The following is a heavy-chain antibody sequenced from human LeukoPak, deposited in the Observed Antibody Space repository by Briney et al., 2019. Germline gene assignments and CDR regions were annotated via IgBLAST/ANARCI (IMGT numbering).Heavy chain of an antibody. V-gene: IGHV5-51*01. J-gene: IGHJ6*02. CDR3: ARRVSGGMDV. CDR1: GYSFISYW. Sequence: GESLKISCKGSGYSFISYWIAWVRLMPGKGLEWMGIISPGDSDTRSSPSFQGQVSISVDKPINTAYLQWSSLKASDTAMYYCARRVSGGMDVWGQGTPVTVSS. CDR2: ISPGDSDT.